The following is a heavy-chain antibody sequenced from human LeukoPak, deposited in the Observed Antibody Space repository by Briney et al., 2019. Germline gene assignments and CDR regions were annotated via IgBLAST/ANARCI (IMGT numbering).Heavy chain of an antibody. CDR3: ARAGTTADAFDI. Sequence: PGGSLRLSCAASGFTFSGYSMNWVRQAPGKGLEWVSSISTTSAYIYYADSVKGRFTISRDNAKNSLYLQMNSLRAEDTAVYYCARAGTTADAFDIWGQGTMVTVSP. V-gene: IGHV3-21*01. CDR2: ISTTSAYI. D-gene: IGHD4-17*01. CDR1: GFTFSGYS. J-gene: IGHJ3*02.